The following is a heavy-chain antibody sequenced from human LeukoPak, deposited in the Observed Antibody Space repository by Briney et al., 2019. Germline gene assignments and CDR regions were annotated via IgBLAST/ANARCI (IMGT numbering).Heavy chain of an antibody. CDR3: ARWGYGSGWSVDP. CDR1: GGSFSGYY. V-gene: IGHV4-34*01. CDR2: INHSGST. D-gene: IGHD6-19*01. J-gene: IGHJ5*02. Sequence: PSETLSLTCAVYGGSFSGYYWSWIRQPPGKGLEWIGEINHSGSTNYNPSLKSRVTISVDTSKNQFSLKLSSVTAADTAVYYCARWGYGSGWSVDPWGQGNLVTVSS.